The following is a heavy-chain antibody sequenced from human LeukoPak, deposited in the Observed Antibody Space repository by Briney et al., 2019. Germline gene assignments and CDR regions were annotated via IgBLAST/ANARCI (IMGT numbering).Heavy chain of an antibody. CDR1: GGSISSYY. CDR3: ARGPTRYYFDY. CDR2: IYNSGST. J-gene: IGHJ4*02. Sequence: PSEALSLTCTVSGGSISSYYWSWIRQPPGKGLEWIGYIYNSGSTNYNPSLKSRVTISVDTSKHQFSLKLSSVTAADTAVYYCARGPTRYYFDYWGQGTLVTVSS. V-gene: IGHV4-59*01.